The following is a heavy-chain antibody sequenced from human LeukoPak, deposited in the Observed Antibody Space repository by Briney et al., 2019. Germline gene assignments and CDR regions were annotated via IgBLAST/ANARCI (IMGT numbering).Heavy chain of an antibody. J-gene: IGHJ4*02. CDR2: ITGSGGFT. V-gene: IGHV3-23*01. CDR3: VRSLVY. Sequence: GGSLRLSCAASGFPFSTYAMNWVRQAPGKGLEWVSVITGSGGFTQYADSVKGRFTISRDNSKNTVYLQMNGLRVEDTALYYCVRSLVYWGQGTLVTVSS. CDR1: GFPFSTYA.